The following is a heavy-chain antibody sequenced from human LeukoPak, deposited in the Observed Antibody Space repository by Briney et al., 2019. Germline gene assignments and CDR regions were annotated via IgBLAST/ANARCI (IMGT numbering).Heavy chain of an antibody. CDR3: ARGDCSGGSCYIGLD. CDR1: GFTFDDYG. J-gene: IGHJ1*01. CDR2: INWNGGST. D-gene: IGHD2-15*01. V-gene: IGHV3-20*04. Sequence: GGSLRLSCAASGFTFDDYGMSWVRQAPGKGLEWVSEINWNGGSTGYADSVKGRFTISRDNAKNSLYLQMNSLKTEDTAVYYCARGDCSGGSCYIGLDWGQGTQVSVSS.